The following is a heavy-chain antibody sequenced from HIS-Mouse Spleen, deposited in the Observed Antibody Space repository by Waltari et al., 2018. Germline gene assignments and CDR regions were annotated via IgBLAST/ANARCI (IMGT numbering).Heavy chain of an antibody. V-gene: IGHV6-1*01. J-gene: IGHJ4*02. D-gene: IGHD3-22*01. CDR3: ARESGYYDSSGYFDY. Sequence: QVQLQQSGPGLVKPSQTLSLTCAISGDSVSSNSAAWNWIRQSPSRGLEWLGRTSYRSKRYNDYAVSMKNRITIHPDTSTNQFSLQLNSVTPEDTAVYYCARESGYYDSSGYFDYWGQGTLVTVSS. CDR1: GDSVSSNSAA. CDR2: TSYRSKRYN.